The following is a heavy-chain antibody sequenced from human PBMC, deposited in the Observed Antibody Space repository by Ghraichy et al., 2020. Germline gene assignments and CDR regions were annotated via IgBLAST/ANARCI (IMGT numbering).Heavy chain of an antibody. Sequence: SETLSLTCSVSGGSMSSYYWAWIRQSAGKGLECIGQIHTSGTTNYNPSLKSRVTMSVDTSKNQFFLKLSSVTAADTAVYYCARGNNWSWYLDSWGQGTLVTVSS. CDR2: IHTSGTT. CDR3: ARGNNWSWYLDS. D-gene: IGHD1-20*01. J-gene: IGHJ4*02. V-gene: IGHV4-4*07. CDR1: GGSMSSYY.